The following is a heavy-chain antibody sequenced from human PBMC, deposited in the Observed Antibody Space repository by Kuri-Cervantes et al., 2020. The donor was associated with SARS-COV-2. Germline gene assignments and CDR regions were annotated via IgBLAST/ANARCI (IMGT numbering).Heavy chain of an antibody. CDR3: ARGRQVRLRFLEWLFEWFDP. CDR2: INPNSGGT. J-gene: IGHJ5*02. D-gene: IGHD3-3*01. V-gene: IGHV1-2*02. CDR1: GYTFTGYY. Sequence: ASVKVSCKASGYTFTGYYMHWVRQAPGQGLEWMGWINPNSGGTNYAQKFQGRVTMTRDTSISTAYMELSRLRSDDTAVHYCARGRQVRLRFLEWLFEWFDPWGQGTLVTVSS.